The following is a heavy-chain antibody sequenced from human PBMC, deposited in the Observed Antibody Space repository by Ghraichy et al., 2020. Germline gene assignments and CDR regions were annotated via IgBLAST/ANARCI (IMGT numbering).Heavy chain of an antibody. D-gene: IGHD6-6*01. CDR2: ISTSGSS. CDR1: GGSISNYH. Sequence: SQTLSLTCTVSGGSISNYHWTWIRQPPGKGLEWIGYISTSGSSNYNPSVKSRVTTSVDTSKNQFSLKLNSVTAADTAVYYCARRRRIGPRGDCLDVWGQGTTVTVSS. J-gene: IGHJ6*02. V-gene: IGHV4-4*09. CDR3: ARRRRIGPRGDCLDV.